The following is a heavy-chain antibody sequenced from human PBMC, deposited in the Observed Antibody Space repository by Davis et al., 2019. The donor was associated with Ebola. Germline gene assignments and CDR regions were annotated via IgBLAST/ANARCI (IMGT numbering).Heavy chain of an antibody. V-gene: IGHV3-74*01. D-gene: IGHD3-3*01. CDR1: EFSFSNYW. CDR2: INNDGSTT. Sequence: HTGGSLRLSCVASEFSFSNYWMHWVRQVPGKGLVWVSRINNDGSTTDYADSVKGRFTISRDNAKNTLYLQMNSLRVEDTAVYFCAKGGVLRILEWLGVWGKGTTVTVSS. J-gene: IGHJ6*04. CDR3: AKGGVLRILEWLGV.